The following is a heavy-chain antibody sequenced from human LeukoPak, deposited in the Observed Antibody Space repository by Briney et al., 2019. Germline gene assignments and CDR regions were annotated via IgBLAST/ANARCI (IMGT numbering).Heavy chain of an antibody. V-gene: IGHV3-23*01. CDR3: ARDNDVCRGASCLLFDY. J-gene: IGHJ4*02. CDR2: ITSGGSKT. D-gene: IGHD1-1*01. Sequence: PGGSLRLSCAASGFIFSNYAMSWGRQAPGKGPEWVSTITSGGSKTFYADSVKGRFSISRDNSKNMLYLQMTSLRADDTAVYYCARDNDVCRGASCLLFDYWGQGNLVTVSS. CDR1: GFIFSNYA.